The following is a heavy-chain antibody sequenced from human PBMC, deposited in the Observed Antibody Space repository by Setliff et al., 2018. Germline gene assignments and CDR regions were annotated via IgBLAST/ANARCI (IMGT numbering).Heavy chain of an antibody. D-gene: IGHD3-10*01. J-gene: IGHJ5*02. CDR3: AKVKKQLVRGSGLDL. V-gene: IGHV3-30*02. CDR2: IRFDGTTT. Sequence: GGSLRLSCAASGFTFGGYGMHWVHQAPGKGLEWVAFIRFDGTTTFYADSVKGRFTISRDNPKNTLYLQMDSLRPEDTGVYYCAKVKKQLVRGSGLDLWGQGTLVTVSS. CDR1: GFTFGGYG.